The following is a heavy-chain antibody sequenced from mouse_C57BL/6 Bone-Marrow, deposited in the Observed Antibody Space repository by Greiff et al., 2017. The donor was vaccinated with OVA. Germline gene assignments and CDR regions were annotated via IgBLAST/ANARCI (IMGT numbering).Heavy chain of an antibody. CDR2: IDPSDSYT. Sequence: QVQLQQPGAELVKPGASVKLSCKASGYTFTSYWMQWVKQRPGQGLEWIGEIDPSDSYTNYNQKFKGKATLTVDTSSSTAYLQLSSLTSEDSAVYDCAREGKAQATYYAMDYWGQGTSVTVSS. CDR1: GYTFTSYW. D-gene: IGHD3-2*02. CDR3: AREGKAQATYYAMDY. V-gene: IGHV1-50*01. J-gene: IGHJ4*01.